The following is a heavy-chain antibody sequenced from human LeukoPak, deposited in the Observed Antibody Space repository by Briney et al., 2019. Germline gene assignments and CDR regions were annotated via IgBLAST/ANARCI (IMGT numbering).Heavy chain of an antibody. V-gene: IGHV4-4*02. CDR3: ARDRRYYDSSGYIRGFDY. CDR2: IYHSGST. J-gene: IGHJ4*02. Sequence: PSGTLSLTCAVSGGSISSSNWWSWVRQPPGKGLEWIGEIYHSGSTNYNPSLKSRVTISIDKSKNQFSLKLSSVTAADTAVYYCARDRRYYDSSGYIRGFDYWGQGTLVTVSS. CDR1: GGSISSSNW. D-gene: IGHD3-22*01.